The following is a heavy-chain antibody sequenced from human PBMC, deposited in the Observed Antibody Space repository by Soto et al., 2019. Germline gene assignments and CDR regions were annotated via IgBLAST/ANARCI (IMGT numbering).Heavy chain of an antibody. CDR3: ARVETYGRYFFDC. V-gene: IGHV3-7*04. D-gene: IGHD4-17*01. Sequence: GGSLRLSCAASGVTCSSYWMSWVRQAPGKGLEWVANIKQDGSEKYYVDSVKGRFTISRDNAKNSLYLQLNSLRAEDTAVYYCARVETYGRYFFDCWGQGTLVTVSS. CDR1: GVTCSSYW. CDR2: IKQDGSEK. J-gene: IGHJ4*02.